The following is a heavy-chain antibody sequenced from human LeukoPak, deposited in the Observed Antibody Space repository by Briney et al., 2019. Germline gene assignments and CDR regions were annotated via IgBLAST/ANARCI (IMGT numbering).Heavy chain of an antibody. CDR1: GYSLTNHF. CDR3: ARGPAAIHP. D-gene: IGHD2-2*01. Sequence: SETLSLTCGVYGYSLTNHFWIWLRQPPGKGLVWIGEILHNGATNYNPSLKSRVTISVDTSKNQFFLKLSSVTAADTAVYYCARGPAAIHPWGQGTLVTVSS. CDR2: ILHNGAT. J-gene: IGHJ5*02. V-gene: IGHV4-34*12.